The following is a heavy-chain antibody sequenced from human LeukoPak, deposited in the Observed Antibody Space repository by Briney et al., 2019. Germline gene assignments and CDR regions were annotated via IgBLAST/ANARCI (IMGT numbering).Heavy chain of an antibody. D-gene: IGHD2-15*01. CDR1: GYTFTSYG. CDR2: ISAYNGNT. Sequence: ASVKVSCKASGYTFTSYGTSWVRQGPGQGLEWMGWISAYNGNTNYAQKLQGRVTMTTDTSTSTAYMELRSLRSDDTAVYYCARDLPRYCSGGSCYSGYWGQGTLVTVSS. CDR3: ARDLPRYCSGGSCYSGY. J-gene: IGHJ4*02. V-gene: IGHV1-18*01.